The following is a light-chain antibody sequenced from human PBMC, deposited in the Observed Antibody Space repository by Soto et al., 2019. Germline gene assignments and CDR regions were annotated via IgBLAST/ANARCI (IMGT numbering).Light chain of an antibody. V-gene: IGKV3-20*01. Sequence: EIVLTQSTGTLSLSPGERATLSCRASQGVSSSYLAWYQQKPGQXHRLLIYGASSRATGIPDRFSGSGSGTDLTITISRLEPEDGEVYYGQQYGSSLFTFGPGTKVDIK. CDR1: QGVSSSY. CDR2: GAS. CDR3: QQYGSSLFT. J-gene: IGKJ3*01.